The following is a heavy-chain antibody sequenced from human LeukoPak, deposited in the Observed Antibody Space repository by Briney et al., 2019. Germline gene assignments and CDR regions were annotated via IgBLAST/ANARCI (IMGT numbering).Heavy chain of an antibody. D-gene: IGHD1-26*01. CDR2: IPGSGGAT. V-gene: IGHV3-23*01. CDR1: GFTFSSYA. CDR3: ARDSGSYYGDDY. Sequence: GGSLRLSCEASGFTFSSYAIRWVRQAPGTGLEWVSSIPGSGGATYYADSVRGRFSISRDSSKNTVYLQMNSLRDEDTAVYYCARDSGSYYGDDYWGQGTLVTVSS. J-gene: IGHJ4*02.